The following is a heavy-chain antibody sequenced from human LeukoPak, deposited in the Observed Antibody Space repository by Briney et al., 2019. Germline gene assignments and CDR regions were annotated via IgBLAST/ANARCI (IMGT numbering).Heavy chain of an antibody. CDR2: IKSKTDGGTT. J-gene: IGHJ4*02. CDR3: TTRLIAAPYYFDY. CDR1: GFTFSNAW. Sequence: KAGGSLRLSCAASGFTFSNAWMSWVRQAPGKGLEWVGRIKSKTDGGTTDYAAPVKGRFTISRDDSKNTLYLQMNSLKTEDTAVYYCTTRLIAAPYYFDYWGQGTPVTVSS. D-gene: IGHD6-13*01. V-gene: IGHV3-15*01.